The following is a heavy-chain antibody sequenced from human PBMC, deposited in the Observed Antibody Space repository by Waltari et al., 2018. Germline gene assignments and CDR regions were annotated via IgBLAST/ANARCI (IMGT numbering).Heavy chain of an antibody. Sequence: EVQLVESGGGLVQPGGSLKLSCAASGFTFSGSAMHWVRQASGKGLEWVGRIRSKANSYATAYAASVKGRFTISRDDSKNTAYLQMNSLKTEDTAVYYCTRLSPDAFDIWGQGTMVTVSS. CDR2: IRSKANSYAT. V-gene: IGHV3-73*02. J-gene: IGHJ3*02. CDR1: GFTFSGSA. CDR3: TRLSPDAFDI.